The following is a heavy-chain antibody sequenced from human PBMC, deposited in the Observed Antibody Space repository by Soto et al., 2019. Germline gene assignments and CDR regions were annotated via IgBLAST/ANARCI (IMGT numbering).Heavy chain of an antibody. J-gene: IGHJ6*02. CDR1: GGTFSSYA. CDR3: ASVIDYGVQKDYYYGMDV. CDR2: IIPIFGTA. V-gene: IGHV1-69*01. Sequence: QVQLVQSGAEVKKPGSSVKVSCKASGGTFSSYAISWVRQAPGQGLEWMGGIIPIFGTANYAQKFQGRVTITADESTSTAYMELSSLRSEDTAVYYCASVIDYGVQKDYYYGMDVWGQGTTVTVSS. D-gene: IGHD4-17*01.